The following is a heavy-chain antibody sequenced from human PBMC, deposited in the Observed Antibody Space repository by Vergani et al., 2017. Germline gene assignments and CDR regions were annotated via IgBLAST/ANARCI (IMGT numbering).Heavy chain of an antibody. J-gene: IGHJ4*02. Sequence: EVQLVESGGGLVQPGGSLKLSCAASGFTFSGSAMHWVRQASGKGLEWVGRIRSKANSYATAYAASVKGRFTISRDDSKNTAYLQMNSLKTEDTAVYYCTRRGDLWTGSEDWGQGTLVTVSS. D-gene: IGHD3/OR15-3a*01. V-gene: IGHV3-73*02. CDR2: IRSKANSYAT. CDR1: GFTFSGSA. CDR3: TRRGDLWTGSED.